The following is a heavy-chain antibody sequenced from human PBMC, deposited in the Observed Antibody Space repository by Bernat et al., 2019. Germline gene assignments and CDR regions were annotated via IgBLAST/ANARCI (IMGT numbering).Heavy chain of an antibody. CDR2: IYHSGST. CDR1: GGSISSSNW. Sequence: QVQLQESGPGLVKPSETLSLTCTVSGGSISSSNWWSWVRQPPGKGLEWIGEIYHSGSTNYNPSLKSRVTISVDKSKNQFSLKLSSVTAADTAVYYCARDTYYYDSSGYGTYYFDYWGQGTLVTVSS. J-gene: IGHJ4*02. V-gene: IGHV4-4*02. CDR3: ARDTYYYDSSGYGTYYFDY. D-gene: IGHD3-22*01.